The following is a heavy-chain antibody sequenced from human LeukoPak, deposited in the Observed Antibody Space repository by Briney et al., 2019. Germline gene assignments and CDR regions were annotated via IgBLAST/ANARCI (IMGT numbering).Heavy chain of an antibody. V-gene: IGHV3-48*04. D-gene: IGHD5-24*01. CDR3: AKDAQRDGGGAFDY. Sequence: QAGGSLRLSCAASGFTFSSYSMNWVRQAPGKGLEWVSYISSSSSTIYYADSVKGRFTISRDNAKNSLYLQMNSLRTEDTALYYCAKDAQRDGGGAFDYWGQGTLVTVSS. CDR2: ISSSSSTI. CDR1: GFTFSSYS. J-gene: IGHJ4*02.